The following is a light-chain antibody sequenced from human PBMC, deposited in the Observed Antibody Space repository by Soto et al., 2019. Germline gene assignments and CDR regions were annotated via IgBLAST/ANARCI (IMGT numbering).Light chain of an antibody. CDR1: QSISSY. CDR3: QQSYSTPLWT. J-gene: IGKJ1*01. V-gene: IGKV1-39*01. Sequence: DIQMTQSPSSLSSWGGDRFTITCRSSQSISSYLNWYQQKPGKAPKLLIYAASSLQSGVPSRFSGSGSGTDFTLTISSLQPEDFATYYCQQSYSTPLWTFGQGTKVDIK. CDR2: AAS.